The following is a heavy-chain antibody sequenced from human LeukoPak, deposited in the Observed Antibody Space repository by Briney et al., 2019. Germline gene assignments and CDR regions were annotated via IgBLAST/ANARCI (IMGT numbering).Heavy chain of an antibody. CDR3: AKGRERVVPAAMRWFDP. Sequence: PGGSLRLSCAASGFTFSSYGMHWVRQAPGKGLEWVAFIRYDGSNKYYADSVKGRFTISRDNSKNTLYLQMNSLRAEDTAVYYCAKGRERVVPAAMRWFDPWGQGTLVTVSS. V-gene: IGHV3-30*02. J-gene: IGHJ5*02. D-gene: IGHD2-2*01. CDR1: GFTFSSYG. CDR2: IRYDGSNK.